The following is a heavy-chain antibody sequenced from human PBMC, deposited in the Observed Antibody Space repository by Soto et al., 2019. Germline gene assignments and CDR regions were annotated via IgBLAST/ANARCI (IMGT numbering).Heavy chain of an antibody. J-gene: IGHJ5*02. Sequence: XGSLRLSCAASGFTFRSYSMNWVRQAPGKGLEWVSYISISSRTIYYADSVKGRFTISRDDAKNSLYLQMNSLRDEDTSVYYCARDNGIAGSFDPWGQGTLVTVSS. D-gene: IGHD6-13*01. CDR3: ARDNGIAGSFDP. CDR1: GFTFRSYS. CDR2: ISISSRTI. V-gene: IGHV3-48*02.